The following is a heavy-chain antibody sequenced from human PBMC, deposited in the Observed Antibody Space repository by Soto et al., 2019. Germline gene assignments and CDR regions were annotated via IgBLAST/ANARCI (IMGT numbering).Heavy chain of an antibody. CDR2: MNPLSGNT. CDR3: ARERPGELSWSLDI. D-gene: IGHD2-8*01. V-gene: IGHV1-8*01. J-gene: IGHJ3*01. CDR1: GFPFKNFD. Sequence: ASVKVSCKASGFPFKNFDVNWVRQAPGQGLEWIGWMNPLSGNTGYAQKFQDRVTMARNTSTNTAYLEVRKLRTEDTVVYFCARERPGELSWSLDIWGQGTVVTDSS.